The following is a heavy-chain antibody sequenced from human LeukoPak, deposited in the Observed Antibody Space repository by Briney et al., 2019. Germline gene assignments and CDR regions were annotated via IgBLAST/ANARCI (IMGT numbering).Heavy chain of an antibody. CDR2: ISGSGGST. V-gene: IGHV3-23*01. CDR3: AVRPLRRDGYNNFDY. Sequence: GGSLRLSCAASGFAFSDYYMSWIRQAPGKGLEWVSAISGSGGSTYYADSVKGRFTTSRDNSKNTLYLQMNSLRAEDTAVYYCAVRPLRRDGYNNFDYWGQGTLVTVSS. CDR1: GFAFSDYY. J-gene: IGHJ4*02. D-gene: IGHD5-24*01.